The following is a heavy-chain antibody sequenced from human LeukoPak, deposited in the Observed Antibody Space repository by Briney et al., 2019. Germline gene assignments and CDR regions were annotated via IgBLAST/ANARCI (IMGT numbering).Heavy chain of an antibody. J-gene: IGHJ4*02. Sequence: PSETLSLTCAVYGGSFSGYYWSWIRQPPGKGLEWIGEINHSGSTNYNPSLKSRVTISVDTSKNQFSLKLGSVTAADTAVYYCARAVVTAIPTYWGQGTLVTVSS. CDR1: GGSFSGYY. CDR2: INHSGST. V-gene: IGHV4-34*01. CDR3: ARAVVTAIPTY. D-gene: IGHD2-21*02.